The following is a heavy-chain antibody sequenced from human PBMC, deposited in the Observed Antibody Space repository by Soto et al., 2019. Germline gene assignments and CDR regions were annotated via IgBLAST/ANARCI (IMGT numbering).Heavy chain of an antibody. CDR1: GFTFDDYA. CDR2: ISWNSGSI. Sequence: GGSLRLSCAASGFTFDDYAMHWVRQAPGKGLEWVSGISWNSGSIGYADSVKGRFTISRDNAKNSLYLQMNSLRAEDTALYYCAKDLLKDGLNYFDYWGQGTLVTVSS. V-gene: IGHV3-9*01. J-gene: IGHJ4*02. D-gene: IGHD2-15*01. CDR3: AKDLLKDGLNYFDY.